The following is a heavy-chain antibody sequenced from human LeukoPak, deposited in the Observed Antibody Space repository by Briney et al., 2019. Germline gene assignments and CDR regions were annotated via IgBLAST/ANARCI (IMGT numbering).Heavy chain of an antibody. CDR2: ITSSSRYI. CDR3: ARDSLFYYFDY. J-gene: IGHJ4*02. V-gene: IGHV3-21*01. CDR1: GFTFNSYS. Sequence: PGGSLRLSCAASGFTFNSYSMNWIRQAPAKGLEWVSSITSSSRYIKYSDSVKGRFTISRDNARSSLYLQMNSLRAEDTAVYYCARDSLFYYFDYWGQGTLVTVSS.